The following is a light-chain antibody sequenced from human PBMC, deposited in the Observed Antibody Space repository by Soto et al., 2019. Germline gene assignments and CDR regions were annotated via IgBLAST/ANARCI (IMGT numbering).Light chain of an antibody. CDR3: SSYSSSSTHVV. V-gene: IGLV2-14*03. CDR2: DVT. Sequence: QSALTQPASVSGSPGRSVTISCTGSSSDVGDFNYVSWYQHLPGRAPKLIIYDVTNRPSGISYRFSASKSGRTASLTISGVQAEDEADYYCSSYSSSSTHVVFGGGTKLTV. CDR1: SSDVGDFNY. J-gene: IGLJ2*01.